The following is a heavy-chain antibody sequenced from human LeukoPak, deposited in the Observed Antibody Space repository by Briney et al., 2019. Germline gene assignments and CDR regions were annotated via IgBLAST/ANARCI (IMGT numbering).Heavy chain of an antibody. CDR3: AKKYYDILTGFGCFDY. Sequence: RPGGSLRLSCAASGFTFSSYAMSWVRQAPGKGLEWVSAISGSGGSTYYADSVKGRFTISRDNSKNTLYLQMNSLRAEDTAVYYCAKKYYDILTGFGCFDYWGQGTLVTVSS. D-gene: IGHD3-9*01. CDR2: ISGSGGST. V-gene: IGHV3-23*01. CDR1: GFTFSSYA. J-gene: IGHJ4*02.